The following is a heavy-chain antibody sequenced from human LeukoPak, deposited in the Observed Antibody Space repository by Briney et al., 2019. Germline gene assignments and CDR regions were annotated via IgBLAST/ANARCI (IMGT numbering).Heavy chain of an antibody. CDR3: ARGYCSGGSCYSYYYYNYMDV. Sequence: PSETLSLTCAVYGGTFSGYYWSWIRQPPGKGLEWIGDINHSGSTNYNPSLKSRITVSVDTSKNQFSLKLSSVPAADTAVYYCARGYCSGGSCYSYYYYNYMDVWGKGTTVTVSS. V-gene: IGHV4-34*01. J-gene: IGHJ6*03. CDR1: GGTFSGYY. CDR2: INHSGST. D-gene: IGHD2-15*01.